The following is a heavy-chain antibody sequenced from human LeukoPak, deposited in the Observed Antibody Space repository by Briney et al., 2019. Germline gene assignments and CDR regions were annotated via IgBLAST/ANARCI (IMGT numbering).Heavy chain of an antibody. J-gene: IGHJ4*02. CDR3: ARGFSPGYGRYYFDY. V-gene: IGHV1-2*04. D-gene: IGHD5-18*01. CDR2: INPNSGGT. Sequence: ASVKVSCKASGYTFTGYYMHWVRQAPGQGLEWMGWINPNSGGTNYAQKFQGWVTMTRDTSISTAYMELSRLRSDDTAVYYCARGFSPGYGRYYFDYWGQGTLVTVSS. CDR1: GYTFTGYY.